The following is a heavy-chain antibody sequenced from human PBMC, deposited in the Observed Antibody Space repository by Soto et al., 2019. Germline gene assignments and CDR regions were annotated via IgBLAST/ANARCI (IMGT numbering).Heavy chain of an antibody. V-gene: IGHV1-58*02. D-gene: IGHD3-10*01. CDR2: IVVGSGNT. CDR1: GFTFTSSA. CDR3: AASPITMVRGVISPDAFAI. J-gene: IGHJ3*02. Sequence: ASVKVSCKASGFTFTSSAMQWVRQARGQRLEWIGWIVVGSGNTNYAQKFQERVTITREMSTSTAYMELSSLRSEDTAVYYCAASPITMVRGVISPDAFAIWGQGTMVTVSS.